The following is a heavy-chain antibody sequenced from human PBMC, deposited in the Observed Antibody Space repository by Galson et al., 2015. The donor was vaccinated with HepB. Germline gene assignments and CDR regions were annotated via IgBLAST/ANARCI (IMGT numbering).Heavy chain of an antibody. J-gene: IGHJ3*02. CDR2: IRSKANSYAT. V-gene: IGHV3-73*01. D-gene: IGHD6-13*01. Sequence: SLRLSCAASGFTFSGSAMHWVRQASGKGLEWVGRIRSKANSYATAYAASVKGRFTISRDDSKNTAYLQMNSLKTEDTAVYYCTRAAAGRYAFDIWGQGTMVTVSS. CDR3: TRAAAGRYAFDI. CDR1: GFTFSGSA.